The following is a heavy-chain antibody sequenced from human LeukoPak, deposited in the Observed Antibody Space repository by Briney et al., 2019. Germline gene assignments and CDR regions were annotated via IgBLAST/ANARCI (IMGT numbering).Heavy chain of an antibody. D-gene: IGHD3-10*01. CDR1: GGSISGYD. CDR2: IYSSGIT. V-gene: IGHV4-59*01. CDR3: ARYRNLVRSGSYDY. J-gene: IGHJ4*02. Sequence: AETLSLTCTVSGGSISGYDWSWSRQPPGKGEEWGGYIYSSGITHYPSSLKTRVTISVDTSKNQFSLHLSSVTAADTAVYYCARYRNLVRSGSYDYWGQGTLVTVSS.